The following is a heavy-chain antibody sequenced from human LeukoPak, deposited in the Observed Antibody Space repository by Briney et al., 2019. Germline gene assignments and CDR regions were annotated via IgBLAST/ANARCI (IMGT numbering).Heavy chain of an antibody. D-gene: IGHD5-24*01. CDR2: ISYDGSYE. Sequence: GGSLRLSCVVSGFTFNRCWMNWVRQAPGKGLEWVAIISYDGSYEYYADSVKGRFSISRDNSKNTVYLQMSGLRPEDTAMYYCARITVAMATIGAFDIWGQGTMVAVSS. V-gene: IGHV3-30*03. J-gene: IGHJ3*02. CDR3: ARITVAMATIGAFDI. CDR1: GFTFNRCW.